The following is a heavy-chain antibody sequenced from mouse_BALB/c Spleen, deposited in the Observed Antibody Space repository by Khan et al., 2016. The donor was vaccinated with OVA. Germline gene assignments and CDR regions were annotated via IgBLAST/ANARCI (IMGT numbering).Heavy chain of an antibody. CDR2: ISSGDST. CDR3: ARGYWFAY. J-gene: IGHJ3*01. CDR1: GFTFSNYA. Sequence: EVQLVESGGGLVKPGGSLKLSYAASGFTFSNYAMSWVRQSPEKRLEWVASISSGDSTYYPDSVKGRFTITRDNARNILYLQMSSLRSEDTAMYYCARGYWFAYWGQGTLVTVSA. V-gene: IGHV5-6-5*01.